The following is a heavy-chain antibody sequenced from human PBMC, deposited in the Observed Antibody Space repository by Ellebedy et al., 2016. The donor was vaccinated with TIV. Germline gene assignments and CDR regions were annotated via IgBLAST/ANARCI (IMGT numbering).Heavy chain of an antibody. V-gene: IGHV3-21*01. Sequence: GESLKISCAASGFTFRSHSMNWVRQAPGKGLEWVSSISSSGSFIYYADSVKGRFTISRDNAKNSLYLQMNSLRAEDTAVYYCARDIVGISRFYFDSWGQGTLVTVSS. CDR2: ISSSGSFI. CDR1: GFTFRSHS. D-gene: IGHD1-26*01. J-gene: IGHJ4*02. CDR3: ARDIVGISRFYFDS.